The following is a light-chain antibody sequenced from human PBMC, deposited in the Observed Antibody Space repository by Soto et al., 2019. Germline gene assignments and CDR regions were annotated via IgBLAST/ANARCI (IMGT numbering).Light chain of an antibody. CDR2: GAS. CDR1: QSISTN. J-gene: IGKJ4*01. V-gene: IGKV3-15*01. CDR3: QHYNEWPLN. Sequence: EIVMTHSPATLSVSPWEIATLSFSASQSISTNLAWYQQKPGRGPRLLIFGASTRAIGIPARFSGSGSGTDFTLTITNLQSEDFAVYFCQHYNEWPLNFGGGTKVDIK.